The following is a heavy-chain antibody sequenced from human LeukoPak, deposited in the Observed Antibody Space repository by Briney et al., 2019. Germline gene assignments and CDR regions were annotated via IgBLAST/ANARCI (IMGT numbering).Heavy chain of an antibody. CDR2: IIPIFGTA. V-gene: IGHV1-69*06. D-gene: IGHD3-10*01. CDR1: GGTFSSYA. J-gene: IGHJ6*04. CDR3: VRSIAYYYYGMDV. Sequence: SVKVSCKASGGTFSSYAINWVRQAPGQGLEWMGGIIPIFGTANYAQKFQGRVTITADKSTSTAYMELSSLRSEDTAVYYCVRSIAYYYYGMDVWGKVTTVTVSS.